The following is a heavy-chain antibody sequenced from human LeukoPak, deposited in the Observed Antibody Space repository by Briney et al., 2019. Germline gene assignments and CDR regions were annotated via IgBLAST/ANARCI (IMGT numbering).Heavy chain of an antibody. D-gene: IGHD2-21*02. CDR3: ARLVVTTLYYFEY. CDR2: IYYSGST. Sequence: SETLSLTCTVSGGSISSSSYYWGWIRQPPGKGLEWIGSIYYSGSTYYNPSLKSRVTISVDTSKNQFSLKLNSVTAADTAVHYCARLVVTTLYYFEYWGQGTLVTVSS. CDR1: GGSISSSSYY. J-gene: IGHJ4*02. V-gene: IGHV4-39*07.